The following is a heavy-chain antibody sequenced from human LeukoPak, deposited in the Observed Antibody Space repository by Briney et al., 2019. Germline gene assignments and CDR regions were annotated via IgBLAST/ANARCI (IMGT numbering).Heavy chain of an antibody. CDR1: GFTFSSYA. Sequence: GGSLRLSRAASGFTFSSYALNWVRQAPGKGLEWVSGISWNSGSIGYADSVKGRFTISRDNAKNSLYLQMNSLRAEDTALYYCAKDTHARYSYGYFQHWGQGTLVTVSS. CDR2: ISWNSGSI. D-gene: IGHD5-18*01. CDR3: AKDTHARYSYGYFQH. V-gene: IGHV3-9*01. J-gene: IGHJ1*01.